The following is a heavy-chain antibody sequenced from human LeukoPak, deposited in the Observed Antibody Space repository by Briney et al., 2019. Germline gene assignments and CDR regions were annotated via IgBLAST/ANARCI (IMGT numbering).Heavy chain of an antibody. V-gene: IGHV1-18*01. J-gene: IGHJ6*02. CDR3: ARAGADSAAYFYYAMDV. Sequence: ASVKVSCKTCGYTFRSYGISWVRLAPGQGLEWMGWISGYNGDTHYAQNLQDRVTMTTDTSTSTAYMDVRSLRSDDTAVYYCARAGADSAAYFYYAMDVWGQGTTVTVSS. D-gene: IGHD2-15*01. CDR1: GYTFRSYG. CDR2: ISGYNGDT.